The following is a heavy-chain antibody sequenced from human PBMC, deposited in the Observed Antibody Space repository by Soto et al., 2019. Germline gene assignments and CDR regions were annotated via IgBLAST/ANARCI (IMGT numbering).Heavy chain of an antibody. D-gene: IGHD3-22*01. CDR3: AKSHYDSSGYYIIDH. V-gene: IGHV4-59*01. Sequence: PSETLSLTXTVSGGSISGRCWSWVRQSPGKGLEWIGYFCYTGSTNYNPSLKSRVTISVDRSKTQCSLKLTSVTAADTAVYYCAKSHYDSSGYYIIDHWGQGTLVTVSS. CDR1: GGSISGRC. J-gene: IGHJ5*02. CDR2: FCYTGST.